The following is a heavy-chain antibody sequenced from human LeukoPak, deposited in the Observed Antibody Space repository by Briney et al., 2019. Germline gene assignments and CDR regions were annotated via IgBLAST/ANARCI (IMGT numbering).Heavy chain of an antibody. Sequence: GGSLRLSCAASGFTFRTSAVSWVRQAPGKGLEWVSDISGSGGSTYYADSVKGRFTISRDNSKDTVYLQMNSLRVDDTAVYYCAKSYREQLVRSYGLGVWCQGTTVTVSS. D-gene: IGHD6-13*01. J-gene: IGHJ6*02. CDR3: AKSYREQLVRSYGLGV. CDR2: ISGSGGST. CDR1: GFTFRTSA. V-gene: IGHV3-23*01.